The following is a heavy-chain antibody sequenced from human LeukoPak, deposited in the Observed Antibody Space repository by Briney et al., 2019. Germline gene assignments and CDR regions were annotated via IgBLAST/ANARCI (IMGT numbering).Heavy chain of an antibody. J-gene: IGHJ4*02. V-gene: IGHV3-23*01. CDR3: AKENFYNPYFEN. D-gene: IGHD5-24*01. CDR1: GFTFSNYA. CDR2: ISGRDEST. Sequence: GGSLRLSCAASGFTFSNYAMRWVRQAPGKGLEWVLGISGRDESTYYADSVEGRFTISRDNSKTTVLLQMNSLRVEDTAVYFCAKENFYNPYFENWGQGTLVTVSS.